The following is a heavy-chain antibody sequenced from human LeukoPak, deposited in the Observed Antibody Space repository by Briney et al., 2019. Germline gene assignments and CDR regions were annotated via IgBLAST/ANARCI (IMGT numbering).Heavy chain of an antibody. CDR3: ASRPISGGGYEINYYYYYMDV. D-gene: IGHD5-12*01. CDR2: IIPIFGTG. V-gene: IGHV1-69*06. J-gene: IGHJ6*03. CDR1: GGTFSSYA. Sequence: ALVKVSCKASGGTFSSYAISWVRQAPGQGLEWMGGIIPIFGTGNYAQKFQGRVTITADKSTSTAYMELSSLRSEDTAVYYCASRPISGGGYEINYYYYYMDVWGKGTTVTVSS.